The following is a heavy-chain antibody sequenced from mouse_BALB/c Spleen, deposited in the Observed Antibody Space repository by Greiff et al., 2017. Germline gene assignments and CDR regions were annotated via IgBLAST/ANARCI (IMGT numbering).Heavy chain of an antibody. D-gene: IGHD2-1*01. J-gene: IGHJ3*01. Sequence: QVQLKESGPELVKPGASVRISCKASGYTFTSYYIHWVKQRPGQGLEWIGWIYPGNVNTKYNEKFKGKATLTADKSSSTAYMQLSSLTSEDSAVYFCARGYGNYGFAYWGQGTLVTVSA. CDR1: GYTFTSYY. V-gene: IGHV1S56*01. CDR3: ARGYGNYGFAY. CDR2: IYPGNVNT.